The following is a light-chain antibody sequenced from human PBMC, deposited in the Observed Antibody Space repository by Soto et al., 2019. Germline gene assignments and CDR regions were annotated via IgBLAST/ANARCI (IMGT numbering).Light chain of an antibody. CDR3: HRYNSVPPVT. Sequence: DIQMTQSPSSLSASVGDRVTITCRASQGITNYLAWYQQQPGKVPKLLMYAASTLQSGVPSRFSGSGSGTDFTLTISSLQPEDVATYYCHRYNSVPPVTFGPGTKVNL. CDR1: QGITNY. J-gene: IGKJ3*01. V-gene: IGKV1-27*01. CDR2: AAS.